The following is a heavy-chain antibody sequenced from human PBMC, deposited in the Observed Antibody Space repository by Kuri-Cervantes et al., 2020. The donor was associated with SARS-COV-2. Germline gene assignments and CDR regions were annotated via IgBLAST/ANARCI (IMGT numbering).Heavy chain of an antibody. Sequence: ASVKVSCKASGYTFTSYAMHWVRQAPGQRLEWMGWINAGNGNTKYSQKFQGRVTITRDTSASTAYMEPSSLRSEDTAVYYCASGALQLLYYGVDQFDYWGQGTLVTVSS. CDR1: GYTFTSYA. CDR3: ASGALQLLYYGVDQFDY. D-gene: IGHD2-2*02. CDR2: INAGNGNT. J-gene: IGHJ4*02. V-gene: IGHV1-3*01.